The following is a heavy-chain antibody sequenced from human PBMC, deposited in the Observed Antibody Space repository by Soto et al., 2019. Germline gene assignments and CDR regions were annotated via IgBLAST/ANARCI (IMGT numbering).Heavy chain of an antibody. D-gene: IGHD1-26*01. V-gene: IGHV4-30-4*02. CDR1: GDSISSGDHY. Sequence: SETLSLTCTVSGDSISSGDHYWSWIRQPPGKGLEWIGCIYYSGNTYYNPSLKRRFSISVDTSKNQFSLKLSSVTAADTAVYYCARMGVNLSNFDYWGQGTLVTVSS. CDR2: IYYSGNT. CDR3: ARMGVNLSNFDY. J-gene: IGHJ4*02.